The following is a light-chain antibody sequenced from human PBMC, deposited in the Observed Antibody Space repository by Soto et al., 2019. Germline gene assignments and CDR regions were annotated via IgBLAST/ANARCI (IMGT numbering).Light chain of an antibody. V-gene: IGKV3-11*01. CDR1: QSVSRY. Sequence: EIVLTQSPAILSLSPGERATLSCRASQSVSRYLAWYQQKPCQAPRLLIYDASNRATGIPARFSGSGSGTDFTLTISSLEPEDFAVYYCHQRSNWPPWTFGQGTKVEIK. CDR3: HQRSNWPPWT. J-gene: IGKJ1*01. CDR2: DAS.